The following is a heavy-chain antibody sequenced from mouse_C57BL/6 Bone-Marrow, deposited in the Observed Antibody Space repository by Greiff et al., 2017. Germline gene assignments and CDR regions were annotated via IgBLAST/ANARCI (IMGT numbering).Heavy chain of an antibody. CDR3: ARSYYYGSDAMDY. D-gene: IGHD1-1*01. CDR1: GYTFTSYW. V-gene: IGHV1-55*01. J-gene: IGHJ4*01. Sequence: VQLQQPGAELVKPGASVKMSCKASGYTFTSYWITWVKQRPGQGLEWIGDIYPGSGSTNYNEKFKSKATLTVDTSSSTAYMQLSSLTSEDSAVYYCARSYYYGSDAMDYWGQGTSVTVSS. CDR2: IYPGSGST.